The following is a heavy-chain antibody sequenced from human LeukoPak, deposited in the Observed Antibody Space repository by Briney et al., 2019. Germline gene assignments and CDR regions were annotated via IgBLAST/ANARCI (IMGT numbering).Heavy chain of an antibody. CDR3: TRGDVTHFDY. D-gene: IGHD3-10*01. Sequence: GGSLRLSCAASGFTFNASAVHWVRQASGKGLEWVGRIRSKVYSYATMYGASVKGRFTISRDDSKKTAYLQMNSLKTEDTAVYYCTRGDVTHFDYWGQGTLVTVSS. J-gene: IGHJ4*02. CDR1: GFTFNASA. CDR2: IRSKVYSYAT. V-gene: IGHV3-73*01.